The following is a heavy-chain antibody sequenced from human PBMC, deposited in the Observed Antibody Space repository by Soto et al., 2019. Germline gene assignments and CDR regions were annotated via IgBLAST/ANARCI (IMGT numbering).Heavy chain of an antibody. J-gene: IGHJ6*03. CDR2: INAGNGNT. CDR1: GYTFTSYA. D-gene: IGHD2-2*01. Sequence: ASVKVSCMASGYTFTSYAMHWVRQAPGQRLEWMGWINAGNGNTKYSQKFQGRVTITRDTSASTAYMELSSLRSEDTAVYYCARDPVVPAAMEYYYYYYMDVWGKGTTVTVSS. CDR3: ARDPVVPAAMEYYYYYYMDV. V-gene: IGHV1-3*01.